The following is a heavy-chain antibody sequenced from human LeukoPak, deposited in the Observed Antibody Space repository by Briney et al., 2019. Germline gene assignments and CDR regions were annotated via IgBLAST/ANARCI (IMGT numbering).Heavy chain of an antibody. V-gene: IGHV5-51*01. CDR2: IYPGDSDT. J-gene: IGHJ4*02. D-gene: IGHD3-22*01. CDR3: ARGPRAYYYDSVFDY. Sequence: GESLQIPCQGSGYSFTSYWIGWVRQMPGKGLEWMGIIYPGDSDTRYSPSFQGQVTISADKSISTAYLQWSSLKASDTAMYYCARGPRAYYYDSVFDYWGQGTLVTVSS. CDR1: GYSFTSYW.